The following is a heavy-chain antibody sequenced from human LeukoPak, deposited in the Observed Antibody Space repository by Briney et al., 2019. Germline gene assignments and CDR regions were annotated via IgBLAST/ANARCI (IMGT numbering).Heavy chain of an antibody. CDR3: ARDMGEYSPFYFDY. V-gene: IGHV3-48*02. D-gene: IGHD5-18*01. CDR1: GFTFNTYG. Sequence: GGSLRLSCAASGFTFNTYGMNWVRQAPGKGLEWVSYISGTSSAMYYADSVKGRFAISSDNGKTSLYLQMNSLRDEDTAMYYCARDMGEYSPFYFDYWGQGALVTVSS. CDR2: ISGTSSAM. J-gene: IGHJ4*02.